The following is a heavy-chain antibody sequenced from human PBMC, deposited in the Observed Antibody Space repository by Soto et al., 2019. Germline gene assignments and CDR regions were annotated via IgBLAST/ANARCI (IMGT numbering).Heavy chain of an antibody. D-gene: IGHD1-26*01. J-gene: IGHJ3*02. CDR1: GFSLSNARMG. V-gene: IGHV2-26*01. CDR3: ARPLRPYSGSYYGGFDI. Sequence: QVTLKESGPVLVKPTETLTLTCTVSGFSLSNARMGVSCIRQPPGNALEWLAHIFSNDEKPYSTSLKSRLTRAEDRSRGQVVLSVTSRDPVDTATYYGARPLRPYSGSYYGGFDIWGQGTMVTVSS. CDR2: IFSNDEK.